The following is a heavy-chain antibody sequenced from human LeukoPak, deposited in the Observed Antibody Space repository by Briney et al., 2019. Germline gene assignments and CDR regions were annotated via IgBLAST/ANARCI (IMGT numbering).Heavy chain of an antibody. V-gene: IGHV4-59*01. Sequence: SETLSLTCTVSGGSISSYYWSWIRQPPGKGLEWIGYIHCSGSTNYNPSLKSRVTISEDTSKNQFSLKLSSVTAADTAVYYCARVPDYGGKAGGFDYWGQGTLVTVSS. J-gene: IGHJ4*02. CDR3: ARVPDYGGKAGGFDY. CDR1: GGSISSYY. D-gene: IGHD4-23*01. CDR2: IHCSGST.